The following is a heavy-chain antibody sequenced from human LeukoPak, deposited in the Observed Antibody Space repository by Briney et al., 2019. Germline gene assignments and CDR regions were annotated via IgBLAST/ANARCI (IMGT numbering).Heavy chain of an antibody. Sequence: ASVKVSCKASGGTLSIYAISWVRQAPGQGLEWMGGIIPIFGTANYAQKFQGRVTITADESTSTAYMELSSLRSEDTAVYYCARERYSGYDLNGFDYWGQGTLVTVSS. J-gene: IGHJ4*02. V-gene: IGHV1-69*13. CDR3: ARERYSGYDLNGFDY. CDR2: IIPIFGTA. D-gene: IGHD5-12*01. CDR1: GGTLSIYA.